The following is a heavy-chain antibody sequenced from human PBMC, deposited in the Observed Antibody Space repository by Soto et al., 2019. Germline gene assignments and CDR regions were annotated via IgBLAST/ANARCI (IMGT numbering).Heavy chain of an antibody. CDR2: IYYSGST. Sequence: SETLSLTCTVSGGSISSGVYYWSWIRQHPGKGLEWIGYIYYSGSTYYNPSLKSRVTISVDTSKNQFSLKLSSVTAADTAVYYCARDGYCSSTSCYDGMDVWGQGTTVTVSS. CDR1: GGSISSGVYY. J-gene: IGHJ6*02. V-gene: IGHV4-31*03. CDR3: ARDGYCSSTSCYDGMDV. D-gene: IGHD2-2*03.